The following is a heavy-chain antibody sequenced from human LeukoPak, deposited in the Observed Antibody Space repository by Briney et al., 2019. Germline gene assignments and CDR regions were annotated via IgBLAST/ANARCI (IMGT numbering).Heavy chain of an antibody. D-gene: IGHD3-3*01. CDR1: GGSISSYY. CDR3: ARHFGVVISH. Sequence: SETLSLTCTVSGGSISSYYWSWIRQPPGKGLEWIGYIYYSGSTNYNPSLKSRVTISVDTSKNQFSLKLSSVTAADTAVYYCARHFGVVISHWGQGTLVTVSS. V-gene: IGHV4-59*08. CDR2: IYYSGST. J-gene: IGHJ4*02.